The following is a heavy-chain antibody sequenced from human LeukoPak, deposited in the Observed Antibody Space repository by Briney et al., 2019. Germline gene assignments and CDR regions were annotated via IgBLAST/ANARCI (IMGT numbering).Heavy chain of an antibody. D-gene: IGHD4-17*01. CDR1: GGTFSSYA. Sequence: ASVKVSCKASGGTFSSYAISWVRQAPGQGLEWMGRIIPIFGTANYAQKFQGRVTITTDESTSTAYMELSSLRSEDTAVYYCAGGMTTVTSLDYWGQGTLVTVSS. CDR3: AGGMTTVTSLDY. V-gene: IGHV1-69*05. J-gene: IGHJ4*02. CDR2: IIPIFGTA.